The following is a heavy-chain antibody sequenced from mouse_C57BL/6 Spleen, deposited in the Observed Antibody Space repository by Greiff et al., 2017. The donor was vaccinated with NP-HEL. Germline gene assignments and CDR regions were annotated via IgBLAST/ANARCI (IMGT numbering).Heavy chain of an antibody. Sequence: QVQLQQSGAELVRPGSSVKLSCKASGYTFTSYWMDWVKQRPGQGLEWIGNIYPSDSETHYNQKFKDKATLTVDKSSSTAYMQVSSLTSEDSAVYYCARSRVYYGSSKAFDYWGQGTTLTVSS. CDR2: IYPSDSET. CDR1: GYTFTSYW. V-gene: IGHV1-61*01. CDR3: ARSRVYYGSSKAFDY. D-gene: IGHD1-1*01. J-gene: IGHJ2*01.